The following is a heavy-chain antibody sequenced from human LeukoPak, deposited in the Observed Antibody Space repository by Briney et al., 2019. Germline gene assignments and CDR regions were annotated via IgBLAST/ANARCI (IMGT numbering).Heavy chain of an antibody. J-gene: IGHJ4*02. CDR3: TTDPYYYDSSGYGPICDY. CDR1: GFSFSSYG. D-gene: IGHD3-22*01. CDR2: IWYDGSNK. V-gene: IGHV3-33*01. Sequence: GGSLRLSCAASGFSFSSYGMHWVRQAPGKGLEWVAVIWYDGSNKYYADSVKGRFTFSRDDSKNTLYLQMNSLKTEDTAVYYCTTDPYYYDSSGYGPICDYWGQGTLVTVSS.